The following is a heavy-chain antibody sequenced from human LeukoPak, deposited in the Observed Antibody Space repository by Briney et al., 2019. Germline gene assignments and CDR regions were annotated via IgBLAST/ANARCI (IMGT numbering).Heavy chain of an antibody. V-gene: IGHV4-4*07. Sequence: SETLSLTCTVSGGSISSYYWSWLPQPPGKGLEWIGRIYTNGSTNYSTSLTSRITISVDKSKDQCSLKLSSVTAADTAVYYCASGGNGPLYYFDYWGQGTLVTVSS. D-gene: IGHD4-23*01. J-gene: IGHJ4*02. CDR3: ASGGNGPLYYFDY. CDR2: IYTNGST. CDR1: GGSISSYY.